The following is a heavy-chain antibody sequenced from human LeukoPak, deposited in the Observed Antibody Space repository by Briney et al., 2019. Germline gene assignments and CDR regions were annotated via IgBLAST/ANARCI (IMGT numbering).Heavy chain of an antibody. CDR1: GGSISSYY. V-gene: IGHV4-59*01. CDR3: ARIENHYLDY. CDR2: IYYSGST. Sequence: SETLSLTCTVSGGSISSYYWSWIRQPPGKGLEWIGYIYYSGSTNYNPSLKSRVTISVDTSKNQFSLKLSSVTAADTAVYYCARIENHYLDYWGQGTLVTVSS. J-gene: IGHJ4*02.